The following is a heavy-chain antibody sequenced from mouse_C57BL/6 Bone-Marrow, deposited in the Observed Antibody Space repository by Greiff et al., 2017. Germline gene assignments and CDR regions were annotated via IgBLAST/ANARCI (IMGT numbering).Heavy chain of an antibody. J-gene: IGHJ2*01. D-gene: IGHD4-1*01. Sequence: QVQLQQPGAELVRPGTSVKLSCKASGYTFTSYWMHWVKQRPGQGLEWIGVIDPSDSYTNYNQKFKGKATLTVDTSSSTAYMQLSSLTSEDSAVYYCARRLGQGYGGQGTTRTVSS. CDR2: IDPSDSYT. V-gene: IGHV1-59*01. CDR1: GYTFTSYW. CDR3: ARRLGQGY.